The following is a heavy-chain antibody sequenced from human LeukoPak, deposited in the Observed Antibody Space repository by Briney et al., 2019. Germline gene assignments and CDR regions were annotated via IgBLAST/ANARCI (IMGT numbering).Heavy chain of an antibody. V-gene: IGHV1-69*05. CDR3: ARARTATGYCSSTSCYPPYYYYYYMDV. Sequence: PRASVKVSFKASGGTFSSYAISWVRQAPGQGLEWRGAIIPIFGTATYAQKFQGRVTITTDESTSTAYMELSSLRSEDTAVYYCARARTATGYCSSTSCYPPYYYYYYMDVWGKGTTVTVSS. D-gene: IGHD2-2*01. CDR1: GGTFSSYA. J-gene: IGHJ6*03. CDR2: IIPIFGTA.